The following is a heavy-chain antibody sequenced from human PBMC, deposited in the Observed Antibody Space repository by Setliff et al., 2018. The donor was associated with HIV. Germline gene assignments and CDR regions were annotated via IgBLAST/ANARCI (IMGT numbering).Heavy chain of an antibody. CDR1: GGSIRSSDYY. Sequence: SETLSLTCTVSGGSIRSSDYYWGWIRQPPGKGLEWIGSIDYSGSAYYNPSLKSRVILAIDTAKNEFSLKLRSVTAPDTAVYYCARHPGSGSYTIPYHFDYWGQGRLVTVSS. V-gene: IGHV4-39*01. D-gene: IGHD3-10*01. CDR2: IDYSGSA. CDR3: ARHPGSGSYTIPYHFDY. J-gene: IGHJ4*02.